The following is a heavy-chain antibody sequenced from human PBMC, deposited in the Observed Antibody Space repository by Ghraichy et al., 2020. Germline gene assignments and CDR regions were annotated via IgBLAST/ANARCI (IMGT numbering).Heavy chain of an antibody. D-gene: IGHD3-3*01. J-gene: IGHJ5*02. Sequence: SETLSLTCTVSGGSVSSGSYYWSWIRQPPGKGLEWIGYIYYSGSTNYNPSLKSRVTISVDTSKNQFSLKLSSVTAADTAVYYCARAPGRYYDFWSCPKELVGWFDPWGQGTLVTVSS. CDR3: ARAPGRYYDFWSCPKELVGWFDP. V-gene: IGHV4-61*01. CDR2: IYYSGST. CDR1: GGSVSSGSYY.